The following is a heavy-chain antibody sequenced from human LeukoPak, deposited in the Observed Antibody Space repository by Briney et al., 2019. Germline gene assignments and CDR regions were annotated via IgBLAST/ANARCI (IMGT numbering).Heavy chain of an antibody. D-gene: IGHD6-13*01. V-gene: IGHV4-34*01. CDR1: GGSFSGYY. Sequence: PSETLSLTCAVYGGSFSGYYWSWIRQPPGKGLEWIGEINHSGSTNYNPSLKSRVTISVDTSKNQFSLKLSSVTAADTAVYYCARVSGIAAAGTHDYWCQGTLVTVSS. CDR2: INHSGST. CDR3: ARVSGIAAAGTHDY. J-gene: IGHJ4*02.